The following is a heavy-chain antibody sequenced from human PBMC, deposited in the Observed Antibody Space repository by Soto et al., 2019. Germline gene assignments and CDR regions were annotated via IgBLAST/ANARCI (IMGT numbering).Heavy chain of an antibody. CDR1: GDSISAYS. D-gene: IGHD5-12*01. CDR2: IYYSGST. V-gene: IGHV4-59*01. Sequence: SETLSLTCTVSGDSISAYSGSWVRQPPGKGLEWIGNIYYSGSTNYNTSLKSRVTISVDTSKNQFSLKLSSVTAADTAVYYCARSSELGYNLGYWGQEPWSPSPQ. J-gene: IGHJ4*01. CDR3: ARSSELGYNLGY.